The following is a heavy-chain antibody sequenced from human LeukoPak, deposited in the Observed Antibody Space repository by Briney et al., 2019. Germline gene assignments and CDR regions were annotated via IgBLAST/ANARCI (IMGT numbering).Heavy chain of an antibody. CDR2: INSDESST. D-gene: IGHD3-10*01. V-gene: IGHV3-74*01. J-gene: IGHJ4*02. CDR1: GFTFSSYW. CDR3: AKDQAAAVLLLLPGLFDY. Sequence: GGSLRLSCAASGFTFSSYWMHWVRQAPGKGLVWVSRINSDESSTSYADSVKGRFTISRDNSKNTLYLQMNSLRAEDTAVYYCAKDQAAAVLLLLPGLFDYWGQGTLVTVSS.